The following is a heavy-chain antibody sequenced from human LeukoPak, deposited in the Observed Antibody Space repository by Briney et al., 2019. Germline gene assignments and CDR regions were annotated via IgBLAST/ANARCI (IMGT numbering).Heavy chain of an antibody. V-gene: IGHV1-46*01. Sequence: ASVTVSCTASGYAFTSYYMHWVRQAPGQGLEWMGIINPSGGSTSYAQKFQGRVTMTRDTSTSTVYMELSSLRSEDTVVYYCHGERYGMDVWGQGTTVTVSS. J-gene: IGHJ6*02. CDR2: INPSGGST. CDR1: GYAFTSYY. D-gene: IGHD2-21*01. CDR3: HGERYGMDV.